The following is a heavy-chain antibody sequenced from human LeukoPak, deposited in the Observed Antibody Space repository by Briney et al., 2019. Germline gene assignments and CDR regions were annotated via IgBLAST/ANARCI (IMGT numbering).Heavy chain of an antibody. CDR1: GGTFSSYA. J-gene: IGHJ5*02. CDR3: ARDEVRDTAPEGDWFDP. CDR2: IIPIFGTA. V-gene: IGHV1-69*13. D-gene: IGHD5-18*01. Sequence: SVTVSCKASGGTFSSYAISWVRQAPGQGLEWMGGIIPIFGTANYAQKFQGRVTITADESTSTAYMELSSLRSEDTAVYYCARDEVRDTAPEGDWFDPWGQGTLVTVSS.